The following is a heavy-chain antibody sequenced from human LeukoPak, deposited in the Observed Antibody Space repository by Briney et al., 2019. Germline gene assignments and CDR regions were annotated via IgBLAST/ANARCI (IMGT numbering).Heavy chain of an antibody. CDR3: ARAPGIAVAGSYDY. Sequence: GGSLRLSCAASGFTFSSYSMNWVRPAPGKGLEWVSSISSSSSYIYYADSVKGRFTISRDNAKNSLYLQMNSLRAEDTAVYYCARAPGIAVAGSYDYWGQGTLVTVSS. D-gene: IGHD6-19*01. CDR1: GFTFSSYS. J-gene: IGHJ4*02. V-gene: IGHV3-21*01. CDR2: ISSSSSYI.